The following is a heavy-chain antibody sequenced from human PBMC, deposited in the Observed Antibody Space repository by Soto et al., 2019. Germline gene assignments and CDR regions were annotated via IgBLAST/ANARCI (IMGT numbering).Heavy chain of an antibody. D-gene: IGHD2-8*01. CDR3: ARGNVIMVYAIRVLYGMDV. CDR1: GGSISGGDYY. V-gene: IGHV4-30-4*08. Sequence: PSETLSLTCTVSGGSISGGDYYWSWLRQPPGKGLEWIGYNYYSGSNYPNPSIQSRVTISVYKTKYHFSLKLISVTAAATAEYYCARGNVIMVYAIRVLYGMDVWGQGTTVTVSS. CDR2: NYYSGSN. J-gene: IGHJ6*02.